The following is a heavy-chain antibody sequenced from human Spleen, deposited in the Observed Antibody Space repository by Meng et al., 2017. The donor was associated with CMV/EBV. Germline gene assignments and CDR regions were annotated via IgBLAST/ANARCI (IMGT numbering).Heavy chain of an antibody. D-gene: IGHD3-22*01. CDR3: ARQATNYYDSTGYWVFDI. CDR1: EYRFTTYW. V-gene: IGHV5-51*01. J-gene: IGHJ3*02. Sequence: GESLKISCKASEYRFTTYWIGWVRQMPGKGLEWMGIIYPGDSDTRYSPSFQGQVTISADKSISTAYLQWSSLKASDTAMYYCARQATNYYDSTGYWVFDIWGQGTMVTVSS. CDR2: IYPGDSDT.